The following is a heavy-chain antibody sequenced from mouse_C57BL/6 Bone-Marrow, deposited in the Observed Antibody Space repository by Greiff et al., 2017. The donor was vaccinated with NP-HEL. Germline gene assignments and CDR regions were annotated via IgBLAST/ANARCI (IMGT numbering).Heavy chain of an antibody. CDR2: IHPNSGST. V-gene: IGHV1-64*01. CDR3: ARYGTVVGALFDY. J-gene: IGHJ2*01. Sequence: VQLQQPGAELVKPGASVKLSCKASGYTFTSYWMHWVKQRPGQGLEWIGMIHPNSGSTNYNEKFKSKATLTVDKSSSTAYMQLSSLTSEDSAVYYCARYGTVVGALFDYWGQGTTLTVSS. D-gene: IGHD1-1*01. CDR1: GYTFTSYW.